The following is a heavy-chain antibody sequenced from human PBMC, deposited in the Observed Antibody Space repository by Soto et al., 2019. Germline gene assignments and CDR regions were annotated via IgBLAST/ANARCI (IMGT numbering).Heavy chain of an antibody. CDR3: ARYRPYDSSGYYYFDY. CDR1: GFTFSSYE. CDR2: ISSSGSTI. V-gene: IGHV3-48*03. D-gene: IGHD3-22*01. J-gene: IGHJ4*02. Sequence: PGGSLRLSCAASGFTFSSYEMNWVRQAPGKGLEWVSYISSSGSTIYYADSVKGRFTISRDNAKNSLYLQMNSLRAEDTAVYYCARYRPYDSSGYYYFDYWGQGTLVTVSS.